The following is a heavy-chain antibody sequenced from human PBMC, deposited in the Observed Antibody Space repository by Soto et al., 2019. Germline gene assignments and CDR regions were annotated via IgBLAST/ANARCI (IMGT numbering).Heavy chain of an antibody. CDR1: RFTFDDYA. V-gene: IGHV3-9*01. J-gene: IGHJ4*02. D-gene: IGHD5-12*01. Sequence: PGGSLRLSCAASRFTFDDYAMHWVRQAPGKGLEWVSGISWNSGSIGYADSVKGRFTISRDNAKNSLYLQMNSLRAEDTALYYCAKVGEYSGYDSNYFDYWGQGTLVTVSS. CDR2: ISWNSGSI. CDR3: AKVGEYSGYDSNYFDY.